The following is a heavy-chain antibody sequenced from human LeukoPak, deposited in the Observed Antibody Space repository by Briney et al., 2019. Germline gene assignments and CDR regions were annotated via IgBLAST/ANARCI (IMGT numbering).Heavy chain of an antibody. CDR3: ARGTDDYVWGSYRQPFWY. D-gene: IGHD3-16*02. Sequence: SETLSLTCAVYGGSFSGYYWSWIRQPPGKGLEWIGEINHSGSTNYNPSLKSRVTISVDTSQNQFSLKLSSVTAADTAVYYCARGTDDYVWGSYRQPFWYWGQGTLVTVSS. V-gene: IGHV4-34*01. J-gene: IGHJ4*02. CDR1: GGSFSGYY. CDR2: INHSGST.